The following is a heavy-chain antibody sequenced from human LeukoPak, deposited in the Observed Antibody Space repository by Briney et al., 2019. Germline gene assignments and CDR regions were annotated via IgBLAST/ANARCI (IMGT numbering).Heavy chain of an antibody. CDR3: AKDAQRGFDYSNSLEN. CDR2: IWNDGSNK. J-gene: IGHJ4*02. CDR1: RFTFSHYG. V-gene: IGHV3-33*06. Sequence: GGSLRPSCAVSRFTFSHYGMHWVRQAPGKGLEWVAVIWNDGSNKYYADSVKGRFTVSRDNSQNRLYLQMNSLRPEDTAVYYCAKDAQRGFDYSNSLENWGQGTLVTVSS. D-gene: IGHD4-11*01.